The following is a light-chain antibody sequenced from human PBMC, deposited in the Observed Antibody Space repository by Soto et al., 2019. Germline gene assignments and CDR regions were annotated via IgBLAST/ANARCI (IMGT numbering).Light chain of an antibody. Sequence: EIVMTQSPATLSVSPGERATLSCRASQSVGSNLAWYQQKPGQAPRLIIYGASTRATGIPARFSGSGSGTEFTLTISRLQAEDFAIYFCQQYNNWPPDRTFGQGTKVEIK. CDR3: QQYNNWPPDRT. CDR2: GAS. CDR1: QSVGSN. V-gene: IGKV3-15*01. J-gene: IGKJ1*01.